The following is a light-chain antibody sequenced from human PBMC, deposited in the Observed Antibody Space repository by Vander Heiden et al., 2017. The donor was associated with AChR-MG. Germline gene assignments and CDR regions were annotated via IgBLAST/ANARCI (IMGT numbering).Light chain of an antibody. CDR1: SSTIGDNT. CDR3: AAWDDGLKGPV. J-gene: IGLJ2*01. Sequence: QSVLTQPPSASGTPGQRGTISCSGSSSTIGDNTVHWYQKLPGAAPKLLIFSNNGRPSGVPDRFSGSKSGTSASLAIRGLQSEDEADYYCAAWDDGLKGPVFGGGTKLTVL. V-gene: IGLV1-44*01. CDR2: SNN.